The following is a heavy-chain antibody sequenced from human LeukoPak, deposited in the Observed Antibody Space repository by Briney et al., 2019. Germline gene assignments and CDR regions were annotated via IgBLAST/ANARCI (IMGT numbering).Heavy chain of an antibody. J-gene: IGHJ4*02. CDR2: ISSSSSTI. CDR3: AREGTAIDFDY. V-gene: IGHV3-48*01. D-gene: IGHD5-18*01. CDR1: GFTFSSNS. Sequence: PGGSLRLSCAASGFTFSSNSMNWVRQAPGKGLEWVSYISSSSSTIYYADSVKGRFTISIDNAKNSLYLQMNSLRAEDTAVYYCAREGTAIDFDYWGQGTRVTVSS.